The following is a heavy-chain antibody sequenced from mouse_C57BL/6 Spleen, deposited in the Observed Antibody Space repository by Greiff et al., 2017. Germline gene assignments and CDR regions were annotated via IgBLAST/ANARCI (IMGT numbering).Heavy chain of an antibody. V-gene: IGHV3-6*01. CDR1: GYSITSGYY. Sequence: EVKLMESGPGLVKPSQSLSLTCSVTGYSITSGYYWNWIRQFPGNKLEWVGYISYDGSNNYNPSLKNRISITRDTSKNQFFLKLNSVTTEDTATYYCARDYYYGSSYHWYFDVWGTGTTVTVSS. CDR3: ARDYYYGSSYHWYFDV. J-gene: IGHJ1*03. CDR2: ISYDGSN. D-gene: IGHD1-1*01.